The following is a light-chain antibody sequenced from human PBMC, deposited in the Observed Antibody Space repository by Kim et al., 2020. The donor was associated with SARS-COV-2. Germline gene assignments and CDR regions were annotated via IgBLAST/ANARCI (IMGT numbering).Light chain of an antibody. CDR2: SVD. V-gene: IGLV2-14*03. J-gene: IGLJ2*01. Sequence: QSALTQPAAVSGSPGHSITISCTGTSDDIGGYNYVSWYQHHPGKAPKLIIYSVDKRPSGVSTRFSASRSGNTASLTISGLQAEDESDFYCSSYITSRSLVVFGGGTQLTVL. CDR3: SSYITSRSLVV. CDR1: SDDIGGYNY.